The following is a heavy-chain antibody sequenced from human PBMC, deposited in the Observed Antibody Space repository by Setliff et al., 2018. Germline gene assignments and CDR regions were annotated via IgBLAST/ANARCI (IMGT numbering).Heavy chain of an antibody. CDR1: GGSFSGYY. J-gene: IGHJ6*03. CDR2: INHSGST. D-gene: IGHD2-2*01. CDR3: AREPRGPPRKYQIYYYYYMDV. V-gene: IGHV4-34*01. Sequence: SETLSLTCAVYGGSFSGYYWSWIRQPPGKGPEWIGEINHSGSTNYNPSLKSRVTISVDTSKNQFSLKLSSVTAADTAVYYCAREPRGPPRKYQIYYYYYMDVWGKGTTVTVSS.